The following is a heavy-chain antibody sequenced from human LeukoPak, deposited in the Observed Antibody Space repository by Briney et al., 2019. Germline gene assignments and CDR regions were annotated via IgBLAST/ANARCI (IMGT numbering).Heavy chain of an antibody. CDR2: IYYSGST. CDR3: ARAIRAFDI. V-gene: IGHV4-59*11. D-gene: IGHD2-2*02. Sequence: SETLSLTCTVPGGSISSHYWSWIRQPPGKGLEWIGYIYYSGSTNYNPSLKSRVTISVDTSKNQFSLKLSSVTAADTAVYYCARAIRAFDIWGQGTMVTVSS. J-gene: IGHJ3*02. CDR1: GGSISSHY.